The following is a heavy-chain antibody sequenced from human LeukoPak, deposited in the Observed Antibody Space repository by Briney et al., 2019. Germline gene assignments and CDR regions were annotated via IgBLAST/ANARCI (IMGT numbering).Heavy chain of an antibody. CDR3: AKDILAAGLFFDY. D-gene: IGHD6-13*01. V-gene: IGHV3-11*01. CDR1: GFTFSDYY. J-gene: IGHJ4*02. Sequence: PGGSLRLSCAAPGFTFSDYYMGWIRQAPGKGLEWVSYISSSGSTIYYADSVKGRFTISRDNAKNSLYLQMNTLRAEDTAVYYCAKDILAAGLFFDYWGQGTLVTVSS. CDR2: ISSSGSTI.